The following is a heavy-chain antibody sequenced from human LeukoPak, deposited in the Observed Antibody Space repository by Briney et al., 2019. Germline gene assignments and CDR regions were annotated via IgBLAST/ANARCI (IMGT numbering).Heavy chain of an antibody. CDR2: ISGSGGST. D-gene: IGHD3-3*01. J-gene: IGHJ4*02. CDR1: GFTFSSYA. V-gene: IGHV3-23*01. CDR3: AKVIGYDFWSGRGFDY. Sequence: GGSLRLSCAASGFTFSSYAMSWVRQAPGKGLEWVSAISGSGGSTYYADSVKGRFTISRDNSKDTLYLQMNSLRAEDTAVYYCAKVIGYDFWSGRGFDYWGQGTLVTVSS.